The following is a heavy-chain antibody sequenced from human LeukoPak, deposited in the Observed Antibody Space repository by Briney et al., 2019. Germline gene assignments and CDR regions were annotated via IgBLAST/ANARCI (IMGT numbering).Heavy chain of an antibody. CDR2: INHSRYT. Sequence: SETLSLTCTVSGGSITDSYWSWIRQPPGKGLEWLGEINHSRYTNDSPSLKSRVTLSIDTSRKQFSLNLKSVTVADAGIYYCTRMTTGHDYWGQGTLVTVSS. CDR3: TRMTTGHDY. V-gene: IGHV4-34*01. D-gene: IGHD4-17*01. CDR1: GGSITDSY. J-gene: IGHJ4*02.